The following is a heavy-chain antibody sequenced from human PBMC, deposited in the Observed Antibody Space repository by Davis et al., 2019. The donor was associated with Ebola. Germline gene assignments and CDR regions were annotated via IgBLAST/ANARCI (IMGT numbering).Heavy chain of an antibody. J-gene: IGHJ4*02. CDR2: INSDGSST. D-gene: IGHD5-18*01. V-gene: IGHV3-74*01. Sequence: PGGSLRLSCTASGFTFSSYWMHWVRQAPGKGLVWVSRINSDGSSTSYADSVKGRFTISRDNAKNSLYLQMNSLRAEDTAVYYCASAMVTGGPSFDYWGQGTLVTVSS. CDR1: GFTFSSYW. CDR3: ASAMVTGGPSFDY.